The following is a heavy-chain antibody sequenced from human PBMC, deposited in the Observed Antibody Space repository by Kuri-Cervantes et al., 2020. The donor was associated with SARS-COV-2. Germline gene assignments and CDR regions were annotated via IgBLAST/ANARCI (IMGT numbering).Heavy chain of an antibody. J-gene: IGHJ4*02. CDR3: ATLPGRGDYYTSGTVSDN. CDR1: GGSIRSPNY. Sequence: SETLSLTCTVSGGSIRSPNYWGWLRQPPGKGLEWIGSIYHSGTTYYNPSLKSRVTLSVDTSKNHFSLRLSSLTAADAAVYYCATLPGRGDYYTSGTVSDNWGQGTLVTVSS. V-gene: IGHV4-38-2*02. D-gene: IGHD3-10*01. CDR2: IYHSGTT.